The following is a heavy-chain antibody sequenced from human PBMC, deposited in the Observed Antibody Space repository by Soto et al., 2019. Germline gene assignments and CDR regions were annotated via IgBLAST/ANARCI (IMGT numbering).Heavy chain of an antibody. Sequence: GSLIPSCVASGFRLSNHFMNWVRQPPGKGLEWVANIKEDGREKYYVESVEGRFTISRDNAKNSLYLEVSNVRDGDTAVYYCARPRFRGMDVWGQGTTVTVSS. CDR1: GFRLSNHF. V-gene: IGHV3-7*03. D-gene: IGHD3-10*01. CDR2: IKEDGREK. CDR3: ARPRFRGMDV. J-gene: IGHJ6*02.